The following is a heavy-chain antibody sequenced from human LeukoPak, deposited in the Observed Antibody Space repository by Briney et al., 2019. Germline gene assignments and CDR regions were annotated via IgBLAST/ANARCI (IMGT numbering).Heavy chain of an antibody. CDR1: GGTFSSYA. D-gene: IGHD3-3*01. CDR2: IIPILGIA. CDR3: ARDKGSYDFWSGTPCYFDY. J-gene: IGHJ4*02. Sequence: ASVKVSCKASGGTFSSYAISWVRQAPGQGLEWMGRIIPILGIANYAQKFQGRVTITADKSTSTAYMELSSLRSEDTAVYYCARDKGSYDFWSGTPCYFDYGGQGTLVTVSS. V-gene: IGHV1-69*04.